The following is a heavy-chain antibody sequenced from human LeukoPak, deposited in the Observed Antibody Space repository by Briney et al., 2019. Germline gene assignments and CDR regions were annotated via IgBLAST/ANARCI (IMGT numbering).Heavy chain of an antibody. CDR2: IKPTNGVT. CDR1: GYTLALW. V-gene: IGHV1-2*02. CDR3: SRDYPHQRFDI. D-gene: IGHD2-2*01. J-gene: IGHJ4*02. Sequence: ASVKVSCTASGYTLALWIHWMRQAPGQGLEWMGYIKPTNGVTGLAQKFQCRVTVTRDTSIGTTYLVLNGLKSDEAAMYLCSRDYPHQRFDIWARGTL.